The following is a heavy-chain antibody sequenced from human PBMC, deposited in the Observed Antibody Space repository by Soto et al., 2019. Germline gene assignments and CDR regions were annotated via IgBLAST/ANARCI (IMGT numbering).Heavy chain of an antibody. J-gene: IGHJ4*02. CDR1: GGSFSGYY. V-gene: IGHV4-34*01. CDR3: ARDTDGVCYFSY. Sequence: SETLSLTCAVYGGSFSGYYWRWIRQPPGKGLEWIGEINHSGSTNYNPSLKSRVTISVDTSKNQFSLKLSSVTAADTAVYYCARDTDGVCYFSYWGQGTLVTVSS. D-gene: IGHD2-8*01. CDR2: INHSGST.